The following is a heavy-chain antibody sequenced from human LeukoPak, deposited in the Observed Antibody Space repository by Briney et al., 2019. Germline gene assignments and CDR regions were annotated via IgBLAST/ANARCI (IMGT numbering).Heavy chain of an antibody. D-gene: IGHD3-22*01. Sequence: ASVKVSCKASGGTFSSYAISWVRQAPGQGLEWMGGIIPIFGTANYAQKFQGRVTITTDESTSTAYMELGSLRSEDTAVYYCARTPKSETYYYDSSGYSPFDYWGQGTLVTVSS. CDR2: IIPIFGTA. V-gene: IGHV1-69*05. CDR3: ARTPKSETYYYDSSGYSPFDY. J-gene: IGHJ4*02. CDR1: GGTFSSYA.